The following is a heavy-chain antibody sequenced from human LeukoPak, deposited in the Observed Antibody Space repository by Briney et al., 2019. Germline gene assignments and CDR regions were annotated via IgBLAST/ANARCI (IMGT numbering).Heavy chain of an antibody. CDR1: GFTFSSYA. Sequence: GGSLRLSCAASGFTFSSYAMSWVRQAPGQGLEWVSTISGSGGSTDYADSVKGRFTISRDNSKNTLYLQMNSLRAEDTAVYYCAKDSISGWYASGYWGQGTLVTASS. CDR3: AKDSISGWYASGY. J-gene: IGHJ4*02. D-gene: IGHD6-19*01. CDR2: ISGSGGST. V-gene: IGHV3-23*01.